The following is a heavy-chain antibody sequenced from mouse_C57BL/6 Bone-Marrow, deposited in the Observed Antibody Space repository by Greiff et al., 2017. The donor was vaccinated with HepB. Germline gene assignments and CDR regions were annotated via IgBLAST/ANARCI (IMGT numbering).Heavy chain of an antibody. CDR2: FYPSDSDT. Sequence: QVQLQQPGAELVKPGASVKVSCKASGYTFTSYWMHWVKQRPGQGLEWIGRFYPSDSDTNYNQKFKGKATLTVDKSSSTAYMQLSSLTSEDSAVYYCSISYDGYNYYAMDYWGQGTSVTVSS. D-gene: IGHD2-2*01. J-gene: IGHJ4*01. CDR1: GYTFTSYW. CDR3: SISYDGYNYYAMDY. V-gene: IGHV1-74*01.